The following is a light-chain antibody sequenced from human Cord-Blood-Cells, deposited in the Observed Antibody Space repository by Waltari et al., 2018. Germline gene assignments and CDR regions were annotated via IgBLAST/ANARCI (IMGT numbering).Light chain of an antibody. J-gene: IGKJ2*01. V-gene: IGKV4-1*01. CDR1: QSVLYSYNNENY. CDR2: WAS. Sequence: DIVMTQSQDSLAVTLGERATINCKSSQSVLYSYNNENYLAWYQRKPGQPPKLLIYWASTRESGVPDRFSGSGSGTDFTLTISSLQAEDVAVYYCQQYYRTPYTFGQGTKLEIK. CDR3: QQYYRTPYT.